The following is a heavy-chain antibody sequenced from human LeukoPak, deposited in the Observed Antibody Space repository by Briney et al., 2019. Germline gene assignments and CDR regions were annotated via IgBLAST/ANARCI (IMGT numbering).Heavy chain of an antibody. Sequence: GGSVRLSCAASGFTVSSNYMSWVRQAPGKGLEWVSVIYSGGSTYYADSEKCRFTISRDNSKNTLYLQMNSLRAEDTAVYYCARETRDGYNPQGYWGQGTLVTVSS. V-gene: IGHV3-66*01. CDR1: GFTVSSNY. CDR2: IYSGGST. CDR3: ARETRDGYNPQGY. D-gene: IGHD5-24*01. J-gene: IGHJ4*02.